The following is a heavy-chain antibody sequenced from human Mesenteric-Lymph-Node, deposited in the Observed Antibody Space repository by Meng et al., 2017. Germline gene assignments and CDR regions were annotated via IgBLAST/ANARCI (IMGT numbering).Heavy chain of an antibody. CDR3: ARESPGYGGNSL. V-gene: IGHV3-7*01. CDR2: INGDGSKK. D-gene: IGHD4-23*01. CDR1: GFTFSSYE. Sequence: GESLKISCAASGFTFSSYEMNWVRQAPGKGLEWVANINGDGSKKGYVASVMGRFTISRDNAKNSLYLQMNSLGAEDTAVYYCARESPGYGGNSLWGQGTLVTVSS. J-gene: IGHJ4*02.